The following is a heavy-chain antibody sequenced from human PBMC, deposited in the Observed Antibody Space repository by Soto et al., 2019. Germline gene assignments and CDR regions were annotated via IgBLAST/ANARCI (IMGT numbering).Heavy chain of an antibody. CDR2: INPNSGGT. CDR1: GYTFTGYY. CDR3: ARSESSSGWYDY. J-gene: IGHJ4*02. V-gene: IGHV1-2*02. Sequence: ASVKVSCKASGYTFTGYYMHWVRQAPGQGLEWMGWINPNSGGTNYAQKFRGRVTMTRDTSISTAYMELSRLRSDDTAVYYCARSESSSGWYDYWGQGTLVTVSS. D-gene: IGHD6-19*01.